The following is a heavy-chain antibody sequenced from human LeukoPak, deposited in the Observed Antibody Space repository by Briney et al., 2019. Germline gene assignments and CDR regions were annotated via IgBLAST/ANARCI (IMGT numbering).Heavy chain of an antibody. CDR3: ARAGYSSGWGIDWFDP. CDR1: GFTLSSYS. CDR2: ISSSSSTI. J-gene: IGHJ5*02. Sequence: GGSLRLSCAASGFTLSSYSMNWVRQAPGKGLEWVSYISSSSSTIYYADSVKGRFTISRDNAKNSLYLQMNSLRAEDTAVYYCARAGYSSGWGIDWFDPWGQGTLVTVSS. V-gene: IGHV3-48*04. D-gene: IGHD6-19*01.